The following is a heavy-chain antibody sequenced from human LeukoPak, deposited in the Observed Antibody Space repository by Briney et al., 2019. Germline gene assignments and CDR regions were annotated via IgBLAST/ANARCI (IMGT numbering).Heavy chain of an antibody. Sequence: GGSLRLSCAASGFTLSSYAVSWVRQAPGKELEWVSTISGSGSNTYYADSVKGRFTISRDNSKNTLYLQMNSLRAEDTAVYYCAKDLGGPAPTPYGMDVWGQGTTVTASS. D-gene: IGHD2-2*02. CDR3: AKDLGGPAPTPYGMDV. CDR1: GFTLSSYA. V-gene: IGHV3-23*01. J-gene: IGHJ6*02. CDR2: ISGSGSNT.